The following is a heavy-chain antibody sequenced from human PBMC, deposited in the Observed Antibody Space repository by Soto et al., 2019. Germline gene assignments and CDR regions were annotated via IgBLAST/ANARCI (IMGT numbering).Heavy chain of an antibody. V-gene: IGHV3-23*01. J-gene: IGHJ4*02. Sequence: GGSLRLSCAASGFTFSSYAMSWVRQAPGKGLEWVSAISGSGGSTYYADSVKGRFTISRDNSKNTLYLQMNSLRAEDTAVYYCAKTTMVRGVIPLDYWGQGTLVTVSS. CDR2: ISGSGGST. CDR1: GFTFSSYA. CDR3: AKTTMVRGVIPLDY. D-gene: IGHD3-10*01.